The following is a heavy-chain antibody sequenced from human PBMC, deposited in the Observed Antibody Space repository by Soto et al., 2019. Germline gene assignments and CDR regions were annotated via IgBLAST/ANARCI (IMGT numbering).Heavy chain of an antibody. D-gene: IGHD3-3*01. CDR3: ARGGGTILAPLP. CDR2: INTNSGAT. V-gene: IGHV1-2*02. Sequence: ASVKVSCKASGYTFTGYFMHWVRQAPGQGLEWMGWINTNSGATKYAHKIQGRVTMTRDTSISTAYMELSGLTSDDTAVYFSARGGGTILAPLPWGQGTLVTVSS. J-gene: IGHJ5*02. CDR1: GYTFTGYF.